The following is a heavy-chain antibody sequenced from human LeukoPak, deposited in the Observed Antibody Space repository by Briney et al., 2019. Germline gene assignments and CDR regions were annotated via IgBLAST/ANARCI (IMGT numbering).Heavy chain of an antibody. J-gene: IGHJ6*03. V-gene: IGHV3-33*06. CDR3: AKISDTPYYYMDV. CDR1: GFTFSSCG. Sequence: GGSLRLSCAASGFTFSSCGMHWVRQAPGKGLEWVALIWYDGSNKYYADSVKGRFTISRDNSKNTLFLQMNSLRAEDTAVYYCAKISDTPYYYMDVWGKGTTVTVSS. CDR2: IWYDGSNK. D-gene: IGHD2-15*01.